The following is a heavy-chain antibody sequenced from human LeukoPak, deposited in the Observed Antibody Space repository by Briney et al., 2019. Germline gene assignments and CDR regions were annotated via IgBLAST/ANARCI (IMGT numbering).Heavy chain of an antibody. V-gene: IGHV4-59*08. D-gene: IGHD1-26*01. CDR1: GRSISSYY. J-gene: IGHJ4*01. CDR3: ARLASGSYGPLAPFDF. Sequence: SETLSLTCTVSGRSISSYYGSWSRQPPGKGLEWIGDISYSGSTNYNPSLKSRVTISVDPSKNQFSLRLSSVTAADTAVYYSARLASGSYGPLAPFDFWGQGTLVSVSS. CDR2: ISYSGST.